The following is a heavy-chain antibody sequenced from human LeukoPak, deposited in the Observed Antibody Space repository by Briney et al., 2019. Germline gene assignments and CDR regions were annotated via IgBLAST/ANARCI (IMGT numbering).Heavy chain of an antibody. CDR2: ISSSSSHI. CDR3: ARVRADIVVVPAASHYYYMDV. Sequence: GGSLRLSCAPSGFTFSSYSVNWVRQAPGKGLECVSSISSSSSHIYYGDSVKRRFTISRDNAKNSLYLQMNSLRAEDTAVYYCARVRADIVVVPAASHYYYMDVWGKGTTVTVSS. V-gene: IGHV3-21*01. J-gene: IGHJ6*03. D-gene: IGHD2-2*01. CDR1: GFTFSSYS.